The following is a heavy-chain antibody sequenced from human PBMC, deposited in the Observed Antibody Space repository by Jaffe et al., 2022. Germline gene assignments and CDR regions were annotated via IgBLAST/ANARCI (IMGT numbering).Heavy chain of an antibody. V-gene: IGHV3-9*01. CDR1: GFTFDDYA. CDR3: AKGPLGYCSGGSCFPPSWGPLDY. J-gene: IGHJ4*02. D-gene: IGHD2-15*01. CDR2: ISWNSGSI. Sequence: EVQLVESGGGLVQPGRSLRLSCAASGFTFDDYAMHWVRQAPGKGLEWVSGISWNSGSIGYADSVKGRFTISRDNAKNSLYLQMNSLRAEDTALYYCAKGPLGYCSGGSCFPPSWGPLDYWGQGTLVTVSS.